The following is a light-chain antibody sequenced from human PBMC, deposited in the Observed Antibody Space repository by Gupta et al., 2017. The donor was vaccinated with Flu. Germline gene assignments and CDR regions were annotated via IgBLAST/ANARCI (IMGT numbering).Light chain of an antibody. Sequence: IVLTQSPATLSLSPGERATLSCRASQSVTYYLAWYQQKPGQAPRLLIYDASTRATGIPARFSGSGSGTDFTLTISSLEPEDFAVYYCQQRHTRVTCGPGTRVEIK. CDR2: DAS. CDR1: QSVTYY. CDR3: QQRHTRVT. J-gene: IGKJ3*01. V-gene: IGKV3-11*01.